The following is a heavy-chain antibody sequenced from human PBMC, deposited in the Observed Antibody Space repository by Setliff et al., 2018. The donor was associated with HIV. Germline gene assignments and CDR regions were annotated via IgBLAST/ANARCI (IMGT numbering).Heavy chain of an antibody. J-gene: IGHJ6*03. D-gene: IGHD5-12*01. Sequence: SENLSLTCAVYGGSFSGYYWSWIRQPPGKGLEWIGEINRSGSTNYNPSLKSRVTISVDTSKNQFSLKLSSVTAADTAVYYCARGRGYSGYYYYYYYMDVWGKGTTVTVSS. CDR2: INRSGST. V-gene: IGHV4-34*01. CDR1: GGSFSGYY. CDR3: ARGRGYSGYYYYYYYMDV.